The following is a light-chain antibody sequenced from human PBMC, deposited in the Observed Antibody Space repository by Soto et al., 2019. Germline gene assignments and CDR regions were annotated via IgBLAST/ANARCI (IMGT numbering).Light chain of an antibody. Sequence: EIVTTQSPATLSVSPGERATLSCRASQSISSSYLAWYQQKPGQAPRLLIYGASSRATGIPDRFSGSGSGTDFTLTIGSLEPEDFAVYYCQQYGSSLITFGQGTRLEIK. J-gene: IGKJ5*01. CDR3: QQYGSSLIT. V-gene: IGKV3-20*01. CDR2: GAS. CDR1: QSISSSY.